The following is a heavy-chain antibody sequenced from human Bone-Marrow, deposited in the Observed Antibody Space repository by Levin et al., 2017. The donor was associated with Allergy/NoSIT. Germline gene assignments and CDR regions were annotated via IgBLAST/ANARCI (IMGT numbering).Heavy chain of an antibody. CDR2: IWYDGSNK. Sequence: PGGSLRLSCAASGFTFSSYGMHWVRQAPGKGLEWVAVIWYDGSNKYYADSVKGRFTISRDNSKNTLYLQMNSLRAEDTAVYYCARDGGTIQLLPNDYWGQGTLVTVSS. D-gene: IGHD5-18*01. V-gene: IGHV3-33*01. J-gene: IGHJ4*02. CDR3: ARDGGTIQLLPNDY. CDR1: GFTFSSYG.